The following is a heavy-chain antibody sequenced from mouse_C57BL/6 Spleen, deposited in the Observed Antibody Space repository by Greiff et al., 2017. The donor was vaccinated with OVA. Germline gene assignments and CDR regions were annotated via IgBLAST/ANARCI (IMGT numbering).Heavy chain of an antibody. CDR2: IYPGDGDT. D-gene: IGHD4-1*01. V-gene: IGHV1-82*01. J-gene: IGHJ4*01. CDR3: ARRGTGHYAMDY. CDR1: GYAFSSSW. Sequence: QVQLQQSGPELVKPGASVKISCKASGYAFSSSWMNWVKQRPGKGLEWIGRIYPGDGDTNYNGKFKGKATLTADKSSSTAYMQLSSLTSEDSAVYFCARRGTGHYAMDYWGQGTSVTVSS.